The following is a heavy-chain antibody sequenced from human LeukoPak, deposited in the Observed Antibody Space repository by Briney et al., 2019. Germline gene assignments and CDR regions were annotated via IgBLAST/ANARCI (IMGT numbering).Heavy chain of an antibody. CDR3: ATSDILTGYYTFDY. V-gene: IGHV4-59*08. Sequence: PSETLSLTCTVSGGSISSYYWSWIQQPPGKGLEWIGYIYYSGSTNYNPSLKSRVTISVDTSKNQFSLKLSSVTAADTAVYYCATSDILTGYYTFDYWGQGTLATVSS. D-gene: IGHD3-9*01. CDR2: IYYSGST. CDR1: GGSISSYY. J-gene: IGHJ4*02.